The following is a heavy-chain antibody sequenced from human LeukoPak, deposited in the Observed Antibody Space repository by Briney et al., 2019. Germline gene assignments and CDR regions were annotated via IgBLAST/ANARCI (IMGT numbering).Heavy chain of an antibody. D-gene: IGHD6-13*01. J-gene: IGHJ5*02. Sequence: ASVKVSCKASGYTFTSYGISWVRQAPGQGLEWMGWISAYNGNTNYAQKLQGRVTMTTDTSTSTAYMELRSLRSDDTAVYYCARVAAAAGTYGVSRPFDPWGQGALVTVSS. CDR3: ARVAAAAGTYGVSRPFDP. V-gene: IGHV1-18*01. CDR2: ISAYNGNT. CDR1: GYTFTSYG.